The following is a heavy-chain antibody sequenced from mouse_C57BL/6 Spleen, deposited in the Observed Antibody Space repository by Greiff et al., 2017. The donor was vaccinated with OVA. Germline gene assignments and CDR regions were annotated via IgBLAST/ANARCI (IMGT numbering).Heavy chain of an antibody. J-gene: IGHJ3*01. V-gene: IGHV1-81*01. CDR3: ARRVYYHDDGFAY. CDR1: GYTFTSYG. Sequence: VQLQESGAELARPGASVKLSCKASGYTFTSYGLSWVKQRTGQGLEWIGEIYPRSGNTYYNEKFKGKATLTADKSSSTAYMELRSLTSEDSAVYFCARRVYYHDDGFAYWGQGTLVTVSA. D-gene: IGHD2-4*01. CDR2: IYPRSGNT.